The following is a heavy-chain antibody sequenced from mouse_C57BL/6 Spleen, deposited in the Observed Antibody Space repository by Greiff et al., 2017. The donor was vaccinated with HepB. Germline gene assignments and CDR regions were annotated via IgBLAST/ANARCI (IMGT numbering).Heavy chain of an antibody. Sequence: LVESGAELVRPGASVTLSCKASGYTFTDYEMHWVKQTPVHGLEWIGAIDPETGGTAYNQKFKGKAILTADKSSSTAYMELRSLTSEDSAVYYCTRRPGLLDAMDYWGQGTSVTVSS. CDR3: TRRPGLLDAMDY. D-gene: IGHD2-3*01. V-gene: IGHV1-15*01. J-gene: IGHJ4*01. CDR1: GYTFTDYE. CDR2: IDPETGGT.